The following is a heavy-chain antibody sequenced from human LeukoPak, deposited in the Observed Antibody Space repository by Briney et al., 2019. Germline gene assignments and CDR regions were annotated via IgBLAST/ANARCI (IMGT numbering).Heavy chain of an antibody. Sequence: PGGSLRLSCAASGFTFSSYGMHWVRQAPDKGLEWVAIIWYDGSNKFYADSVKGRFTISRDNSKNTLYLQMNSLRVEDTAVYYCARDDTVYFDYWGQGTLVTVSS. D-gene: IGHD2-2*02. CDR2: IWYDGSNK. CDR3: ARDDTVYFDY. J-gene: IGHJ4*02. V-gene: IGHV3-33*01. CDR1: GFTFSSYG.